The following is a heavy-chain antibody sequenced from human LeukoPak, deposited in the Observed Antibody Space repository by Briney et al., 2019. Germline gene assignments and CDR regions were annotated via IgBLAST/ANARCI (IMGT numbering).Heavy chain of an antibody. D-gene: IGHD2-2*01. Sequence: ASETLSLTCAVYGGSFSGYYWSWIRQPPGKGLEWIGEINHSGSTNYNPSLKSRVTISADTSKNQFSLKLSSVTAADTAVYYCARGFGRSVVPAAMWGAPYFDYWGQGTLVTVSS. J-gene: IGHJ4*02. CDR3: ARGFGRSVVPAAMWGAPYFDY. V-gene: IGHV4-34*01. CDR2: INHSGST. CDR1: GGSFSGYY.